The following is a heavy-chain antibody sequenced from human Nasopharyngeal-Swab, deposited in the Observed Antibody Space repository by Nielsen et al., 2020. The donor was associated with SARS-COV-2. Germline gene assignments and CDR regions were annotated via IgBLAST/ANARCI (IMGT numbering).Heavy chain of an antibody. Sequence: ASVKVSCKASGYTFTCYYMHWVRQAPGQGLEWMGRINPNSGGTNYAQKFQGRVTMTRDTSISTAYMELSRLRSDDTAVYYCARASTTLDWLSTLDVWDVWGQGTTVTVSS. CDR3: ARASTTLDWLSTLDVWDV. J-gene: IGHJ6*02. CDR2: INPNSGGT. D-gene: IGHD3-9*01. CDR1: GYTFTCYY. V-gene: IGHV1-2*06.